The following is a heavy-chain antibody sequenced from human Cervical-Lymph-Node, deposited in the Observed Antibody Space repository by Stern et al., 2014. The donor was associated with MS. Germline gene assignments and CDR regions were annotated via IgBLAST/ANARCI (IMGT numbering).Heavy chain of an antibody. CDR2: ISPGGSDI. V-gene: IGHV5-51*03. J-gene: IGHJ4*02. D-gene: IGHD2-21*01. CDR3: ARWSVACDS. CDR1: GYRFINNW. Sequence: VQLVQSGAEVRKPGDSLKISCKTSGYRFINNWIAWVRQVPGKGLEWIGIISPGGSDIRSSPSFQGHVTISGAKSISTAYLQWSSLKASDTAVYYCARWSVACDSWGQGALIPVSS.